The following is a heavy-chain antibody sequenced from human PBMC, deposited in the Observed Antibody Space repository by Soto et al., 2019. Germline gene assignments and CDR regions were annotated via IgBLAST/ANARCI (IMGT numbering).Heavy chain of an antibody. CDR3: ASGTESYGSGSYYPTLYYFDY. D-gene: IGHD3-10*01. CDR1: GGSISSGGYY. J-gene: IGHJ4*02. V-gene: IGHV4-31*03. Sequence: SETLSLTCTVSGGSISSGGYYCSWIRQHPGKGLEWIGYIYYSGSTYYNPSLKSRVTISVDTSKNQFSLKLSSVTAADTAVYYCASGTESYGSGSYYPTLYYFDYWGQGTLVTVSS. CDR2: IYYSGST.